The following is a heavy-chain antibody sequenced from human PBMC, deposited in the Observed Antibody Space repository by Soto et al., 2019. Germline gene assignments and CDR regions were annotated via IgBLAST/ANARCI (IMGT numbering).Heavy chain of an antibody. CDR2: ISAYNGNT. J-gene: IGHJ6*02. D-gene: IGHD3-3*01. V-gene: IGHV1-18*01. Sequence: ASVKVSCKASGYTFTSYGISWVRQAPGQGREWMGWISAYNGNTNYAQKLQGRVTMTTDTSTSTAYMELRSLRSDDTAVYYCARDQPYYDFWSGYYEGYYYYGMDVWGQGXTVTVSS. CDR1: GYTFTSYG. CDR3: ARDQPYYDFWSGYYEGYYYYGMDV.